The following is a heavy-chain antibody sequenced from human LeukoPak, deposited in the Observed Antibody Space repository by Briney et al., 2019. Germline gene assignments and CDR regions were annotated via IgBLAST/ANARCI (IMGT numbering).Heavy chain of an antibody. CDR3: ARRILGYCSSTSCSIKGAFDI. CDR2: INHSGST. CDR1: GGSFSGYY. D-gene: IGHD2-2*01. J-gene: IGHJ3*02. Sequence: SETLSLTCAVYGGSFSGYYWSWIRQPPGKGLEWIGEINHSGSTNYNPSLKNRVTILVDTSKNQFSLKLSSVTAADTAVYYCARRILGYCSSTSCSIKGAFDIWGQGTMVTVSS. V-gene: IGHV4-34*01.